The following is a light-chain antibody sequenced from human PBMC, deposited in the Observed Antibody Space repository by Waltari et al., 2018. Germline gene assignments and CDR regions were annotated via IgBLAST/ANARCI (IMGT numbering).Light chain of an antibody. V-gene: IGLV3-1*01. CDR2: QDT. CDR3: QAWDSSTYHVV. CDR1: KLGDTY. J-gene: IGLJ2*01. Sequence: SYELTQPPSVSVSPGQTASIPCSGDKLGDTYACWYQQKPGQSPVVVLYQDTKRPSGIPERFSGSNSGNTATLTISGTQAMDEADYYCQAWDSSTYHVVFGGGTKLTVL.